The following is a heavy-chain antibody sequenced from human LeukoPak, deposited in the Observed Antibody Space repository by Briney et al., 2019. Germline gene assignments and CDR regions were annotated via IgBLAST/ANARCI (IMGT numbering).Heavy chain of an antibody. CDR2: ISGSGGST. J-gene: IGHJ4*02. CDR3: ARGSTSFYYPHFDY. D-gene: IGHD2-2*01. V-gene: IGHV3-23*01. CDR1: GFTFSSYA. Sequence: GGSLRLSCAASGFTFSSYAMSWVRQAPGKGLEWVSAISGSGGSTYYADSVKGRFTITRDNPKNTLYLQMNSLRAEDTAMYYCARGSTSFYYPHFDYWGRGALVTVSS.